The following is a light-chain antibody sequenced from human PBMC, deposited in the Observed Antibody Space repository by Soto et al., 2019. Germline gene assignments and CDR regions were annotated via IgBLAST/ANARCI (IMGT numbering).Light chain of an antibody. V-gene: IGKV3-15*01. J-gene: IGKJ1*01. CDR1: QSVGSN. Sequence: EIILTQSPVTLSVSPGERATLSCRASQSVGSNLAWYQQKPGQAPRLLIYGASTRVTGVPPRFSGSGSGTEFTLTISSLQSEDFAVYYCQKFNKWPWTFGQGTKVEIK. CDR3: QKFNKWPWT. CDR2: GAS.